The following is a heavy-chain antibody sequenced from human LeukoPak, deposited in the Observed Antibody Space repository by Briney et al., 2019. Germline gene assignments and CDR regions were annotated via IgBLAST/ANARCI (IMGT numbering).Heavy chain of an antibody. Sequence: PGGSLRLSCAASEYTFGNHWMHWVRKAPWKGLVWVSHINGDGRTTTYADSVKGRFTISRDNAKNTLYLQVNGLRVDDTAVYYCAGDGYYGMYVWGQGTTVTVSS. CDR3: AGDGYYGMYV. V-gene: IGHV3-74*01. CDR1: EYTFGNHW. J-gene: IGHJ6*02. CDR2: INGDGRTT.